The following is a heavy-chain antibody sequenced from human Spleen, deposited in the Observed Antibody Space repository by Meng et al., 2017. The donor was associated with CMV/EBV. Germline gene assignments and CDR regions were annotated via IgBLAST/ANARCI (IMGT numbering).Heavy chain of an antibody. CDR1: GYSISSGYY. D-gene: IGHD5-24*01. CDR3: ARNGDAYSFDI. V-gene: IGHV4-38-2*02. Sequence: SETLSLTCTVSGYSISSGYYWGWIRQPPGKGLEWIGSIYHSGSTYYNPSLKSRVTISVDTSKNQFSLKLSSVTAADTAMYYCARNGDAYSFDIWGQGTMVTVSS. CDR2: IYHSGST. J-gene: IGHJ3*02.